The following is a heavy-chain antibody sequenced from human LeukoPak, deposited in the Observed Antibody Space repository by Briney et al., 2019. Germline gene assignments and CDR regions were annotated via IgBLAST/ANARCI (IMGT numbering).Heavy chain of an antibody. CDR3: AKDPGGRQQPVNWFDP. CDR1: GFTFSSYA. V-gene: IGHV3-23*01. CDR2: ISGSGGST. J-gene: IGHJ5*02. D-gene: IGHD6-13*01. Sequence: GGSLRLSCAASGFTFSSYAMSWVRQAPGKGLEWVSAISGSGGSTYYADSVKGRFTISRDNSKNTLYLQMNSLRAEDTAVYYCAKDPGGRQQPVNWFDPWGQGTLVTVSS.